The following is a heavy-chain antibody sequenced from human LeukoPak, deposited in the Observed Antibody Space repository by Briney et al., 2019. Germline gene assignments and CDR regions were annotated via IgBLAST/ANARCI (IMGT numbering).Heavy chain of an antibody. J-gene: IGHJ3*02. Sequence: GGSLRLSCAASGFSFSSYAMSWVRQAPGKGLEWVSSISGSGDNTYYAESVKGRFTISRDNSKNTLFVQMNSLRAEDTAVYYCARSRIVVVPAAMPLTHHDAFDIWGQGTMVTVSS. V-gene: IGHV3-23*01. CDR1: GFSFSSYA. CDR3: ARSRIVVVPAAMPLTHHDAFDI. D-gene: IGHD2-2*01. CDR2: ISGSGDNT.